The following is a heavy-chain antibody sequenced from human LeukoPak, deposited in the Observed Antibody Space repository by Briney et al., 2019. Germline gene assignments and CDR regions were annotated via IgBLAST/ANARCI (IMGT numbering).Heavy chain of an antibody. V-gene: IGHV3-30*04. Sequence: GGSLRVSCAGSGCTFSSYAMSWVRQAPGKGLEWVTVISYDGSNKYYADSVKGRFTISRDNSKNTLYLQMNSLRAEDTAVYYCARDHYYDSSGYLDYWDQGTLVTVSS. CDR1: GCTFSSYA. D-gene: IGHD3-22*01. CDR2: ISYDGSNK. CDR3: ARDHYYDSSGYLDY. J-gene: IGHJ4*02.